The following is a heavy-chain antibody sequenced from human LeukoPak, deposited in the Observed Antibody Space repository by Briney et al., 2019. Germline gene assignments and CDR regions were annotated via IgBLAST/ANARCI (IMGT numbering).Heavy chain of an antibody. CDR2: INPNNGGT. J-gene: IGHJ3*01. D-gene: IGHD2-21*01. V-gene: IGHV1-2*02. CDR3: ARGHILVPAGAFDL. Sequence: GASVKVSCKASGYTFAGYFMHWVRQAPGQGLEWMGWINPNNGGTNYAQKFQGRVTMTGDTSISTAYMELSRLTSDDTALYYCARGHILVPAGAFDLRGQGTVVTVSS. CDR1: GYTFAGYF.